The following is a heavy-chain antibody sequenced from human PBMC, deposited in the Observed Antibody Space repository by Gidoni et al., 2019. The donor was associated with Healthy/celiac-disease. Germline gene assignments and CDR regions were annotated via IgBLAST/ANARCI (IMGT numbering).Heavy chain of an antibody. V-gene: IGHV1-69*01. D-gene: IGHD3-9*01. CDR3: ARDSSGELRYFDWLRGDPFNWFDP. Sequence: QVQLVQSGAEVKKPGSSVKVSCKASGGTFSSYAISWVRQAPGQGLEWMGGIIPIFGTANYAQKFQGRVTITADESTSTAYMELSSLRSEDTAVYYCARDSSGELRYFDWLRGDPFNWFDPWGQGTLVTVSS. CDR2: IIPIFGTA. CDR1: GGTFSSYA. J-gene: IGHJ5*02.